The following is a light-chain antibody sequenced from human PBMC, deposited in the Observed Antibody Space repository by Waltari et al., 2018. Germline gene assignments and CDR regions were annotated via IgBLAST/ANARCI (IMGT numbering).Light chain of an antibody. CDR1: EDISIW. V-gene: IGKV1-12*01. Sequence: DIQMTQSPSSVSASVGDRVTMTCRASEDISIWLAWFQQKPGMAPKFLIYAASILESGVPSRFSGNGSGTDFALSSSGLQPEDFATYFCQHTYTFPITFGQGTRLDIK. J-gene: IGKJ5*01. CDR3: QHTYTFPIT. CDR2: AAS.